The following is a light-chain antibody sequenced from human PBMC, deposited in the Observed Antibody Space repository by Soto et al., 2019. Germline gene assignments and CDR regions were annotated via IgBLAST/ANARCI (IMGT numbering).Light chain of an antibody. Sequence: EIWLTQYPGTLSLSPGERATLSCKTSQSRGSNFLAWYQHKPGQATRLLIYAPSNRATGIPDRFSGSASGTDFTLTLNRLEPEDFAVYYCQLHGISPYFGQGTRLKIK. V-gene: IGKV3-20*01. J-gene: IGKJ5*01. CDR2: APS. CDR3: QLHGISPY. CDR1: QSRGSNF.